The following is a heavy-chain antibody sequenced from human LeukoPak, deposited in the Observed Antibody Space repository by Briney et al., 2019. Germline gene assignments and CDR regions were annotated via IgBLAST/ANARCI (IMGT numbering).Heavy chain of an antibody. CDR3: ATDVSWSCTD. D-gene: IGHD2-8*02. CDR2: KAHHGNNK. V-gene: IGHV3-30*02. Sequence: PVGSLRLSCGPSVFTFSSSTMHCVPDGPRKRREWAAYKAHHGNNKYYADSVKGRFTITRDNSKGSRYLQTNSLRADDTAMYYCATDVSWSCTDWGQGTLVRVSS. J-gene: IGHJ4*02. CDR1: VFTFSSST.